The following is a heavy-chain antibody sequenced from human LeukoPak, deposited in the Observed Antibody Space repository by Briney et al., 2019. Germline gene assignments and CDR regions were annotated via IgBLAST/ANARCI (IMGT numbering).Heavy chain of an antibody. D-gene: IGHD6-19*01. CDR3: ARGGGVAVADYFFDS. CDR2: INHSGTT. V-gene: IGHV4-34*01. Sequence: SETLSLTCAVYGGSFSNYYWSWTRQPPGKGLDWIGEINHSGTTNYNPSLKSRVTMSVDTAKNQLSLKLSSVTAADTAVYYCARGGGVAVADYFFDSWGQGTLVTVSS. CDR1: GGSFSNYY. J-gene: IGHJ4*02.